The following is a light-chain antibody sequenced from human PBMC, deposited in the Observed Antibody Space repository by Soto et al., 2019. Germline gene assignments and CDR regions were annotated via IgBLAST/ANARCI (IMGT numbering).Light chain of an antibody. CDR1: PGISSL. J-gene: IGKJ1*01. CDR3: KQYNNWPTWT. CDR2: AAS. V-gene: IGKV1-12*01. Sequence: IQMTQSPSSVCASXGDRVTISCRACPGISSLLAWYQQKPGKAPKILXXAASSLQSGVQSRLSGSGSGKDFTLNISSLQPEDFAVYYCKQYNNWPTWTFGQGTKVDIK.